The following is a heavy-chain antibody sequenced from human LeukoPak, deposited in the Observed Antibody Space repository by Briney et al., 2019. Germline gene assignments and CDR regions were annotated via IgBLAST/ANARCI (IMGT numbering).Heavy chain of an antibody. CDR3: AKEYYYGSGTYYDH. J-gene: IGHJ5*02. Sequence: PGGSLRLSCAASGFTFSSYAMSWVRQAPGKGLEWVSGISGSDGSTYYADSVKGRFTISRDKSKNTLCLQMNSLGAEDTAVYYCAKEYYYGSGTYYDHWGQGTLVTVSS. D-gene: IGHD3-10*01. CDR2: ISGSDGST. CDR1: GFTFSSYA. V-gene: IGHV3-23*01.